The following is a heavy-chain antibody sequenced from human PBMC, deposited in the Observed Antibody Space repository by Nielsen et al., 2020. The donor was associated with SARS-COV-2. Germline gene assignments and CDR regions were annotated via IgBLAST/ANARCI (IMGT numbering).Heavy chain of an antibody. CDR3: VSGYYYDSSGYYSGAFDI. D-gene: IGHD3-22*01. Sequence: GGSLRLSCAASGFTFSSYGMHWVRQAPGKGLEWVAVISYDGSNKYYADSVKGRFTISRDNSKNTLYLQMSSLRAEDTAVYYCVSGYYYDSSGYYSGAFDIWGQGTMVTVSS. J-gene: IGHJ3*02. CDR2: ISYDGSNK. V-gene: IGHV3-30*03. CDR1: GFTFSSYG.